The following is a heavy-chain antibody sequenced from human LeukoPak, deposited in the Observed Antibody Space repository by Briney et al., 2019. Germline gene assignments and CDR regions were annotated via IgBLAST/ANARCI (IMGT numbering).Heavy chain of an antibody. V-gene: IGHV4-4*07. CDR2: IYTSGST. J-gene: IGHJ5*02. CDR1: GGSISSYY. CDR3: ARVALRDGYNSGWFDP. Sequence: PSETLSLTCTVSGGSISSYYWSWIRQPAGKGLEWIGRIYTSGSTNYNPSLKSRVTMSVDTSKNEFSLKLSSVTAADTAVYYCARVALRDGYNSGWFDPWGQGTLVTVSS. D-gene: IGHD5-24*01.